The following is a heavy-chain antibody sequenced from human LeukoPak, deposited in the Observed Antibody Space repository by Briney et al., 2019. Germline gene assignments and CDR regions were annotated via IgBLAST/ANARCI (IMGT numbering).Heavy chain of an antibody. CDR1: GYTFSDYY. V-gene: IGHV1-18*04. J-gene: IGHJ3*02. CDR2: ISAYDGNT. D-gene: IGHD3-22*01. Sequence: GASVKVSCKASGYTFSDYYIHWVRQAPGQGLEWMGWISAYDGNTNYAQKLQGRVTMTTDTSSSTAYMELRSLRSDDTAVYYCARWDYYASRTFDIWGQGTMVTVSS. CDR3: ARWDYYASRTFDI.